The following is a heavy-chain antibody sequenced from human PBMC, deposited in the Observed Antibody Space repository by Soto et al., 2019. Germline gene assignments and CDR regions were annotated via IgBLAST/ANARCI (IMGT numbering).Heavy chain of an antibody. CDR1: GYTFTRYY. V-gene: IGHV1-46*01. J-gene: IGHJ4*02. CDR2: INPSGGST. D-gene: IGHD3-16*02. Sequence: ASVKVSCKASGYTFTRYYLHWVRQAPGQGLEWMGIINPSGGSTSYAQKFQGRVSMTRDTSTSTVYMELSSLRSEDTAVYYCARATGMITFGGVIVPPLTYFDFWGQGTLVTVSS. CDR3: ARATGMITFGGVIVPPLTYFDF.